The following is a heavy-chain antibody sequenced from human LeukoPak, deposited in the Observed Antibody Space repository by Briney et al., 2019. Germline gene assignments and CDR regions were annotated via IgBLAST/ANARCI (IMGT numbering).Heavy chain of an antibody. V-gene: IGHV1-69*04. CDR1: GGTFSSYA. D-gene: IGHD6-19*01. CDR3: ARDPVVAVAGTNYYYYGMDV. J-gene: IGHJ6*02. CDR2: IIPILGIA. Sequence: GASVKVSCKASGGTFSSYAISWVRQAPGQGLEWMGRIIPILGIANYAQKFQGRVTITADKSTSTAYMELSSLRSEDTAVYYCARDPVVAVAGTNYYYYGMDVWGQGTTVTVSS.